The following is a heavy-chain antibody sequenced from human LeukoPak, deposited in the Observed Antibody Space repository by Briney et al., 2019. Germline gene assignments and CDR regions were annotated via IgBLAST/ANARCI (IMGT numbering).Heavy chain of an antibody. D-gene: IGHD3-10*01. J-gene: IGHJ4*02. CDR2: INPNSGGT. Sequence: ASVNVSCTTSGYTFTGYYMHWVRQAPGQGLEWMGWINPNSGGTDYAQKFQGRVTMTRDTSISTAYMELGRLTSDDTAVYYCATDGYYYGSGTYPNYWGQGTLVTISS. V-gene: IGHV1-2*02. CDR3: ATDGYYYGSGTYPNY. CDR1: GYTFTGYY.